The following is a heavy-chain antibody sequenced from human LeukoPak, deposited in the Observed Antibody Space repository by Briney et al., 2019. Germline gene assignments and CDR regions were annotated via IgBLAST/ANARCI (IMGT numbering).Heavy chain of an antibody. V-gene: IGHV4-34*01. CDR1: GGSFSGYY. D-gene: IGHD2-15*01. CDR2: INHSGST. J-gene: IGHJ5*02. Sequence: SETLSLTCAVYGGSFSGYYWSWIRQPPGKGLEWIGEINHSGSTNYNPSLKSRVTISVDTSKNQFSLKLSSVTAADTAVYYCARGKDRGNWFDPWGQGTLVTVSS. CDR3: ARGKDRGNWFDP.